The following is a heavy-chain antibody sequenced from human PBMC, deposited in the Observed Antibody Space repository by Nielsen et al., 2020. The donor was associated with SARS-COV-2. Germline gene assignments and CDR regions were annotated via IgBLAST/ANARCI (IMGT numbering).Heavy chain of an antibody. CDR1: GFSFNTYS. Sequence: GESLKIFCVASGFSFNTYSMNWVRQAPGKGLEWVAYINSGTDYAKSVKGRFTISRDSAKNSLYLQMNSLRAEDTALYFCAKDFHGSVADFFGNWGQGTLVTVSS. CDR2: INSGT. D-gene: IGHD2-15*01. V-gene: IGHV3-48*01. J-gene: IGHJ4*02. CDR3: AKDFHGSVADFFGN.